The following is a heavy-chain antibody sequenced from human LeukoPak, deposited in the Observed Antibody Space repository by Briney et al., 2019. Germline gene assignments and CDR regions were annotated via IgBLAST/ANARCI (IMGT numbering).Heavy chain of an antibody. CDR3: ARTWYDFWSGYSTFDY. Sequence: ASVNVSFMASGYTFTSYGISWVRQAPGQGLEWMGWISAYNGNTNYAQKLQSRVTITTDTSTSTAYMELRSLGSDDTAVYYCARTWYDFWSGYSTFDYWGQGTLVTVSS. V-gene: IGHV1-18*01. J-gene: IGHJ4*02. D-gene: IGHD3-3*01. CDR2: ISAYNGNT. CDR1: GYTFTSYG.